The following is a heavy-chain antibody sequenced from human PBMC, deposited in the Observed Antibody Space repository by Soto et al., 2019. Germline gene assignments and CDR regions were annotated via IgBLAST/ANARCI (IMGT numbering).Heavy chain of an antibody. V-gene: IGHV6-1*01. CDR3: ARARGGGDSFDI. CDR2: TYYRSKWFK. D-gene: IGHD3-10*01. Sequence: PSQTLSLTCDISGDSVSSNNAKWTWIRQSPSRGLEWLGRTYYRSKWFKDYEESVKSRITITADTSKKQFSLYLNSVTPEDTAVYYCARARGGGDSFDIWGQGTMVTVSS. CDR1: GDSVSSNNAK. J-gene: IGHJ3*02.